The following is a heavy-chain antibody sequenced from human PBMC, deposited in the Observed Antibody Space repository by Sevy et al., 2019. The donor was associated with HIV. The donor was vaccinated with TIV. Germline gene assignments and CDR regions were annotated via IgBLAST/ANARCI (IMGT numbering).Heavy chain of an antibody. Sequence: SETLSLTCTVSGDSISKYVWSWIRQPPGKGLEWIGYLYFSGNTNYNPSLKSRVTISVDTSKNQFSLTLKSVTAADTAVYYCARDYYEDRPRGFDPWGQGTLVTVSS. CDR2: LYFSGNT. D-gene: IGHD3-22*01. CDR3: ARDYYEDRPRGFDP. J-gene: IGHJ5*02. V-gene: IGHV4-59*01. CDR1: GDSISKYV.